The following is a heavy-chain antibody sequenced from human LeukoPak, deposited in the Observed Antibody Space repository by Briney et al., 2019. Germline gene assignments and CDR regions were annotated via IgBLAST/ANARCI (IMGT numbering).Heavy chain of an antibody. CDR3: ARDRELSYGDTLGWAFDI. V-gene: IGHV1-46*01. D-gene: IGHD4-17*01. Sequence: ASVKVSCKASGYTFTSYYMHWVRQAPGQGLEWMGIINPSGGSTSYAQKFQGRVTMTRDTSTGTVYMELSSLRSEDTAVYYCARDRELSYGDTLGWAFDIWGQGTMVTVSS. CDR1: GYTFTSYY. CDR2: INPSGGST. J-gene: IGHJ3*02.